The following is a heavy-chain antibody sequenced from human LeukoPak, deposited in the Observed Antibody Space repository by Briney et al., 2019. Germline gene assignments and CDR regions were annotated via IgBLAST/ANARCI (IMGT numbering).Heavy chain of an antibody. CDR1: GYSISSGYY. CDR2: IYHSGST. Sequence: SETLSLTCTVSGYSISSGYYWGWIRQPPGKGLEWIGSIYHSGSTYYNPSLKSRVTISVDTSKNQFSLKLSSVTAADTAVYYCARDGHLLWFGELFSPFDYWGQGTLVTVSS. D-gene: IGHD3-10*01. J-gene: IGHJ4*02. CDR3: ARDGHLLWFGELFSPFDY. V-gene: IGHV4-38-2*02.